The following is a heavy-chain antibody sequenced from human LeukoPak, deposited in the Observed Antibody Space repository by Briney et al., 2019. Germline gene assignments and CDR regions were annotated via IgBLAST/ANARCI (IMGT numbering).Heavy chain of an antibody. Sequence: SETLSLTCAVYGGSFSGYYWSWIRQPPEKGLEWIGEINHSGSTNYNPSLKSRVTISVDTSKNQFSLKLSSVTAADTAVYYCARGLSGWYRWGQGTLVTVSS. CDR1: GGSFSGYY. CDR2: INHSGST. CDR3: ARGLSGWYR. D-gene: IGHD6-19*01. J-gene: IGHJ5*02. V-gene: IGHV4-34*01.